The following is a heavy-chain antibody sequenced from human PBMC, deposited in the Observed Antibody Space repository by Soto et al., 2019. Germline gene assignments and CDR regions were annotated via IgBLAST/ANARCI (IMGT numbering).Heavy chain of an antibody. D-gene: IGHD2-8*01. J-gene: IGHJ4*02. V-gene: IGHV3-11*05. CDR3: AKVGVTYYFDY. CDR1: GVTFRDFY. Sequence: QVQLVESGGGLVKPGGSLRLSCSASGVTFRDFYMSWVCQTPGKGLEWVSLISNSGDYTSYADSVKGRFTISRDNAKNSLHLQMHSLTAEDTAVYYCAKVGVTYYFDYWGQGTLVTVSS. CDR2: ISNSGDYT.